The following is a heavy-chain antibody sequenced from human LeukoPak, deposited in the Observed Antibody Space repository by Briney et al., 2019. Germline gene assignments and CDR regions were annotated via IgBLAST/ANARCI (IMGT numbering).Heavy chain of an antibody. Sequence: ASVKVSCKASGYTFTSYYMHWVRQAPGQGLEWMGIFNPSGGSTSYAQKFQGRVTMTRDTSTSTVYMELSSLRSEDTAVYYCARDQLTMVRGVISGLDAFDIWGQGTMVTVSS. CDR1: GYTFTSYY. D-gene: IGHD3-10*01. CDR3: ARDQLTMVRGVISGLDAFDI. J-gene: IGHJ3*02. CDR2: FNPSGGST. V-gene: IGHV1-46*01.